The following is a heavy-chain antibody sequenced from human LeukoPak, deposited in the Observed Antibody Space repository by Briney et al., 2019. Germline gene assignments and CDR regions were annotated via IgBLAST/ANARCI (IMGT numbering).Heavy chain of an antibody. CDR2: ISGSGGST. Sequence: PGGSLRLSCAASGFTFSSYAMSWVRQAPGKGLEWVSAISGSGGSTYYADSVKGRFTISRDNSKNTLYLQMNSLRAEDTAVYYCAKDRTEVIAARYFDYWGQGTLVTVSS. J-gene: IGHJ4*02. CDR1: GFTFSSYA. D-gene: IGHD6-6*01. CDR3: AKDRTEVIAARYFDY. V-gene: IGHV3-23*01.